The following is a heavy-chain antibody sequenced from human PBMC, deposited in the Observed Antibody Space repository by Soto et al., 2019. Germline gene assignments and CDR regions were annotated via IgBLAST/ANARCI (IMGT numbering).Heavy chain of an antibody. J-gene: IGHJ6*02. D-gene: IGHD6-19*01. CDR2: ISWNSGGI. CDR1: GFKFDDYA. Sequence: EVQLVESGGGLVQPGRSLRLSCAASGFKFDDYAMHWVRQAPGKGLEWVAGISWNSGGIVYADSVKGRFTISRDNAKRSLPLQMNSLRAEDTAFYYCAKDCIAVAGFNGMDVWGQGTTVTVSS. V-gene: IGHV3-9*01. CDR3: AKDCIAVAGFNGMDV.